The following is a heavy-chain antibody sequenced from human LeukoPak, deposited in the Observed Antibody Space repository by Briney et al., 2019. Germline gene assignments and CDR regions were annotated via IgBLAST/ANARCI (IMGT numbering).Heavy chain of an antibody. CDR3: AKDQGYGYYDSSGFGY. J-gene: IGHJ4*02. CDR2: IRYDGSNK. CDR1: GFTFSSYG. V-gene: IGHV3-30*02. Sequence: GGSLRLSCAASGFTFSSYGMHWVRQTPGKGLEWVAFIRYDGSNKYYADSVKGRFTISRDNSKNTLYLQMNSLRAEDTAVYYCAKDQGYGYYDSSGFGYWGQGTLVTVSS. D-gene: IGHD3-22*01.